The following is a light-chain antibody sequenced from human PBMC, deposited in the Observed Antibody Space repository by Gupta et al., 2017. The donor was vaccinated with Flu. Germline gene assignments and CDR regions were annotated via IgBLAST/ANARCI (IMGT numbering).Light chain of an antibody. J-gene: IGKJ5*01. CDR3: QHYGSSSIT. V-gene: IGKV3-20*01. CDR1: QSVSSSY. Sequence: EIVLTQSPGTLSLSPGERATLSCRASQSVSSSYLAWYQQKPGQAPRLLIYDASSRATGIPDRFSGSGSGTDFTLTISRLQPEDFALYYCQHYGSSSITFGQGTRLEIK. CDR2: DAS.